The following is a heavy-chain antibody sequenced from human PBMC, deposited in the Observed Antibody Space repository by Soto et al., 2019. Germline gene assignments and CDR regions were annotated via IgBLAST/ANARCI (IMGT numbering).Heavy chain of an antibody. Sequence: SQTLSLTCAISGDDVSSNSAAWNWIRQSPSRGLEWLGRTYYRSKWYNDYAVSVKSRITINPDTSKNQFSLQLNSVTPEDTAVYYCARVVVAVTPNWFDPWGQGTLVTVSS. V-gene: IGHV6-1*01. CDR1: GDDVSSNSAA. CDR3: ARVVVAVTPNWFDP. CDR2: TYYRSKWYN. J-gene: IGHJ5*02. D-gene: IGHD2-15*01.